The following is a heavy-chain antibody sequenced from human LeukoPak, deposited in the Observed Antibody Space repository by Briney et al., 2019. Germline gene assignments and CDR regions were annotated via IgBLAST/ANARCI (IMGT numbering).Heavy chain of an antibody. D-gene: IGHD1-7*01. CDR3: ARRGPTSNYFDP. Sequence: GESLKISCKGSGYDFSTYWIAWLRQMPGKGLEWMGIIYPGDSDTRYSPSFQGQVTISADKPISTAYLQWSSVKASDTAIYYCARRGPTSNYFDPWGQGTLVIVSS. V-gene: IGHV5-51*01. CDR1: GYDFSTYW. J-gene: IGHJ5*02. CDR2: IYPGDSDT.